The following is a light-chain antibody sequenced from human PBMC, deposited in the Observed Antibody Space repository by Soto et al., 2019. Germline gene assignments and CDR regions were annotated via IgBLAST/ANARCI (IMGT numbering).Light chain of an antibody. CDR2: DVS. V-gene: IGLV2-14*01. J-gene: IGLJ1*01. Sequence: QSVLTQPGSVSGSPGQSITISCTGKSSEDGGYNYVSWYQQHPGKGPKLMIYDVSNRPSGVSNRFSGSKSGNTASLTISLLQAEDEADYYCSSYTSSSTRVFGTGTKVTVL. CDR1: SSEDGGYNY. CDR3: SSYTSSSTRV.